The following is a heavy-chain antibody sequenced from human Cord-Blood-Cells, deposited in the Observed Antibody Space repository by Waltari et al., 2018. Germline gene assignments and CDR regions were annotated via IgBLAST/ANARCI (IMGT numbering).Heavy chain of an antibody. CDR3: ASSAPYYDFWSGQSAFDI. CDR2: IKQDGSEK. D-gene: IGHD3-3*01. Sequence: EVQLVESGGGLVQPGGSLRLSCAASGFTFSSYWMSWVRQAPGKGRGWVANIKQDGSEKYYVDSVKGRFTISRDNAKNSLYLQMNSLRAEDTAVYYCASSAPYYDFWSGQSAFDIWGQGTMVTVSS. J-gene: IGHJ3*02. CDR1: GFTFSSYW. V-gene: IGHV3-7*01.